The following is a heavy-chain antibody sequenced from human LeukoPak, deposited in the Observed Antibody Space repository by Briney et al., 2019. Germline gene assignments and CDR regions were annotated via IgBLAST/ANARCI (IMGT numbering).Heavy chain of an antibody. J-gene: IGHJ4*02. V-gene: IGHV4-34*01. CDR2: INHSGST. Sequence: SETLSLTCAVYGGSFSDFYGTWIRQPPGKGLEWIGEINHSGSTNYKPSLKSRVTISVDTSKNQFSLKLSSMTAADTAVYYCARGTYGDNRIFDYWGQGILVTVSS. CDR1: GGSFSDFY. CDR3: ARGTYGDNRIFDY. D-gene: IGHD4-17*01.